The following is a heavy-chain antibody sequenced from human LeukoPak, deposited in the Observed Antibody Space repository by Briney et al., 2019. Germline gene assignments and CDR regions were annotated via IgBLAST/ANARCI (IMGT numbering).Heavy chain of an antibody. CDR3: ARGGYSSSWYPEGLDY. CDR2: IIPIFGTA. CDR1: GYTFTSYA. Sequence: ASVKVSCKASGYTFTSYAISWVRQAPGQGLEWMGRIIPIFGTANYAQKFQGRVTITTDESTSTAYMELSSLRSEDTAVYYCARGGYSSSWYPEGLDYWGQGTLVTVSS. J-gene: IGHJ4*02. D-gene: IGHD6-13*01. V-gene: IGHV1-69*05.